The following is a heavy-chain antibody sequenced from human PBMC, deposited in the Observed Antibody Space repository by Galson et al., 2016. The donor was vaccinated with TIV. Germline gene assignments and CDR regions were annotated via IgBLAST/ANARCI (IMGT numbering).Heavy chain of an antibody. V-gene: IGHV1-69*13. Sequence: SVKVSCKASGVIFRNFAITWVRQAPGQGLEWMGRITPIFGTTKYAQKFQGRVTLTADDSTSTAYMELSFLRSEDTAIYYCARVRGEFYDSSGYYDSWGQGTTVTVS. CDR3: ARVRGEFYDSSGYYDS. J-gene: IGHJ6*02. CDR2: ITPIFGTT. D-gene: IGHD3-22*01. CDR1: GVIFRNFA.